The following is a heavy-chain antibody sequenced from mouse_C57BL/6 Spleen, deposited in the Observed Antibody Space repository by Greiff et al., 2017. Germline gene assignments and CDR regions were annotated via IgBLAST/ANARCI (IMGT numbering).Heavy chain of an antibody. J-gene: IGHJ1*03. CDR3: ARSGSSYAGGLGYFDV. Sequence: QVQLQQSGAELARPGASVKMSCKASGYTFTSYTMHWVKQRPGQGLEWIGYINPSSGYTKYNQKFKDKATLTADKSSSTAYMQLSSLTSEDSAVYYCARSGSSYAGGLGYFDVWGTGTTVTVSS. CDR1: GYTFTSYT. CDR2: INPSSGYT. V-gene: IGHV1-4*01. D-gene: IGHD1-1*01.